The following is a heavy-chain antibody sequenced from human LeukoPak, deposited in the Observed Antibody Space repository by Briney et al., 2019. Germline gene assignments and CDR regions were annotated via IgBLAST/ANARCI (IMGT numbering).Heavy chain of an antibody. J-gene: IGHJ4*02. CDR1: GFTFSSYA. D-gene: IGHD3-3*01. CDR3: ARGSYDFWSGYSLRPIDY. V-gene: IGHV3-30-3*01. CDR2: ISYDGSNK. Sequence: PGGSLRLSCAASGFTFSSYAMPWVRQAPGKGLEWVAVISYDGSNKYYADSVKGRFTISRDNSKNTLYLQMNSLRAEDTAVYYCARGSYDFWSGYSLRPIDYWGQGTLVTVSS.